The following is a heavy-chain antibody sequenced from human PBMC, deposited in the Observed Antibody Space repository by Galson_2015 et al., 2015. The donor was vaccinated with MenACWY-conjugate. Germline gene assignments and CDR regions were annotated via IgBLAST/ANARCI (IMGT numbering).Heavy chain of an antibody. CDR2: ISSSSSTI. CDR1: GFTFSSYS. Sequence: SLRLSCAASGFTFSSYSMNWVRQAPGKGLEWVSYISSSSSTIYYADSVKGRFTISRDNAKNSLYLQMNSLRDEDTAVYYCAGQKYIAAAGTGYYYGMDVWGQGTTVTVSS. V-gene: IGHV3-48*02. J-gene: IGHJ6*02. D-gene: IGHD6-13*01. CDR3: AGQKYIAAAGTGYYYGMDV.